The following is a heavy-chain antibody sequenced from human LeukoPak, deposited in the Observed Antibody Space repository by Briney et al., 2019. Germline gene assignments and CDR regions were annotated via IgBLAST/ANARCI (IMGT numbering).Heavy chain of an antibody. CDR2: MNPNSGNT. CDR1: GYTFTSYD. CDR3: ARGLTWIQLWFHY. J-gene: IGHJ4*02. V-gene: IGHV1-8*01. D-gene: IGHD5-18*01. Sequence: ASVKVSCKASGYTFTSYDINWVRQATGQGLGWMGWMNPNSGNTGYAQKFQGRVTMTRNTSISTAYMELSSLRSEDTAVYYCARGLTWIQLWFHYWGQGTLVTVSS.